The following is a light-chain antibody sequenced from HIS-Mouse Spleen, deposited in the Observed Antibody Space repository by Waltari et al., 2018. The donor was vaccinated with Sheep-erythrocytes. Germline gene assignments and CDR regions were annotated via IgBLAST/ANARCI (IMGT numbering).Light chain of an antibody. J-gene: IGKJ1*01. V-gene: IGKV1-8*01. CDR2: AAS. CDR3: QQYYSYPPT. CDR1: QGISSY. Sequence: FSASTGDRVTITCRASQGISSYLAWYQQKPGKAPKLLIYAASTLQSGVPSRFSGSGSGTDFTLTISCLQSEDFATYYCQQYYSYPPTFTQGTKVEIK.